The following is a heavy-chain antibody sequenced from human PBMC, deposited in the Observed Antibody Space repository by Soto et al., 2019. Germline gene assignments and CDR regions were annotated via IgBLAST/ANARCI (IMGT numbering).Heavy chain of an antibody. D-gene: IGHD1-26*01. CDR3: ARVYSGSYSDY. Sequence: PSETLSLTCAVYGGSFSGHYWTWVRQPPGKGLEWIGEIFHSGSTNYNPSLKTRVTISVDKSKNQFSLKLSSVTAADTAVYYCARVYSGSYSDYWGQGTLVTVSS. V-gene: IGHV4-34*12. CDR2: IFHSGST. CDR1: GGSFSGHY. J-gene: IGHJ4*02.